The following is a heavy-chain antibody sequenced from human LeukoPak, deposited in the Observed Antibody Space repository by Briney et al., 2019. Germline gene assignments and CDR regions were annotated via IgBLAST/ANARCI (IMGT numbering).Heavy chain of an antibody. CDR2: IYSAAST. CDR1: GFDVTNKY. V-gene: IGHV3-66*01. Sequence: GGSLRLSCAASGFDVTNKYMTWVRQTPEKGLDWVSVIYSAASTLYAASVKGRFTISRDKSNNTLYLEMNSLRAEDTAVHYCARGDGYYYGSGSYCDFWGQGTLVTVSS. D-gene: IGHD3-10*01. J-gene: IGHJ4*02. CDR3: ARGDGYYYGSGSYCDF.